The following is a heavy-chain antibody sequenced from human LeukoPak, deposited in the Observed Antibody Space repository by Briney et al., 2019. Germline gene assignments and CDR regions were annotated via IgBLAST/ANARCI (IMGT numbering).Heavy chain of an antibody. D-gene: IGHD5-18*01. CDR3: AHRGYSPNGNWFDP. CDR1: GFSLSTSGVG. V-gene: IGHV2-5*02. CDR2: IYWDDDK. J-gene: IGHJ5*02. Sequence: SGPTLVSPTQTLTLTCTFSGFSLSTSGVGVGWICQPPGKALEWLALIYWDDDKRYSPSLKSRLTITKDTSKNQVVLTMTNMDPVDTATYYCAHRGYSPNGNWFDPWGQGTLVTVSS.